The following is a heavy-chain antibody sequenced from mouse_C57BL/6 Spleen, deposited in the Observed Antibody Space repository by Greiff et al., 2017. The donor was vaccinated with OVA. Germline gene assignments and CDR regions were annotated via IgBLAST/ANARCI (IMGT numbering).Heavy chain of an antibody. D-gene: IGHD2-1*01. CDR3: ARVEGNYFYAMDY. CDR1: GFTFSSYA. J-gene: IGHJ4*01. V-gene: IGHV5-4*01. Sequence: EVQLVESGGGLVKPGGSLKLSCAASGFTFSSYAMSWVRQTPEKRLEWVATISDGGSYTYYPDNVKGRFTISRDNAKNNLYLQMSHLKAEDTAMYYCARVEGNYFYAMDYWGQGTSVTVSS. CDR2: ISDGGSYT.